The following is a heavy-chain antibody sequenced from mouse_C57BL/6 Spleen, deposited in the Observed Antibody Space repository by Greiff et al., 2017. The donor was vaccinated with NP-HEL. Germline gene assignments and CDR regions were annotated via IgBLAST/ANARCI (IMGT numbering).Heavy chain of an antibody. V-gene: IGHV1-52*01. Sequence: VQLQQPGAELVRPGSSVKLSCKASGYTFTSYWMHWVKQRPIQGLEWIGNIDPSDSETHYNQKFKDKATLTVDKSSSTAYMQLSSLTSEDSAVYYCARGASNWDVFAYWGQGTLVTVSA. D-gene: IGHD4-1*01. CDR1: GYTFTSYW. CDR3: ARGASNWDVFAY. J-gene: IGHJ3*01. CDR2: IDPSDSET.